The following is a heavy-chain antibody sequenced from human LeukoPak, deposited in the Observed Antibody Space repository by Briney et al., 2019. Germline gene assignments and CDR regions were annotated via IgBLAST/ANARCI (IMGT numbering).Heavy chain of an antibody. Sequence: GGSLRLSCAASGFTFSYCGMSWVRQAPGKGLEWVSAISGSGGSTYYADSVKGRFTISRDNSKNTLYLQMNSLRAEDTAVYYCAKSASGAFGVVILWGQGTLVTVSS. J-gene: IGHJ4*02. D-gene: IGHD3-3*01. CDR1: GFTFSYCG. CDR3: AKSASGAFGVVIL. V-gene: IGHV3-23*01. CDR2: ISGSGGST.